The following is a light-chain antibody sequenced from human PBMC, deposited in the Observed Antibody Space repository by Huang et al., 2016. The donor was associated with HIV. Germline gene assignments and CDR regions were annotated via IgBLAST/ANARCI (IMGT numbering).Light chain of an antibody. Sequence: AIRMTQSPSSLSASTGDRVTITCRASQGISSYLAWYQQKPGKAPKLLMSGASTRQSGVPLRCSGSGFGTEFTLTIDGLQSEDLGTYHCQQYYIYPHAFGQGTKLEI. CDR2: GAS. V-gene: IGKV1-8*01. J-gene: IGKJ2*01. CDR1: QGISSY. CDR3: QQYYIYPHA.